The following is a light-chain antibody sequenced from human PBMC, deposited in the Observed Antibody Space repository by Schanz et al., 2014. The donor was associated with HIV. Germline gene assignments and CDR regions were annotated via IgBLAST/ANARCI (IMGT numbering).Light chain of an antibody. Sequence: EIVLTQSPGTLSLSPGERATLSCRASQSITSNYLAWYRQTPGQAPRLLIYGASTRAAGIPDRFSGSGSGSTFTLIISRLEPADIAVYYCQQYGGSPTFGQGTKVEIK. CDR2: GAS. CDR1: QSITSNY. CDR3: QQYGGSPT. V-gene: IGKV3-20*01. J-gene: IGKJ1*01.